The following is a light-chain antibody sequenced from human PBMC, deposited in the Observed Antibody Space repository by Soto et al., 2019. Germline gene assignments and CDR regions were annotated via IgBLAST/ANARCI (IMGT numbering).Light chain of an antibody. CDR2: DVS. J-gene: IGLJ1*01. V-gene: IGLV2-14*01. CDR3: SSYTSSNTPYV. Sequence: QSALTQSASVSGSPGQSITISCTGTSSDIGAYNYASWYQQHPGKAPKVMIHDVSNRPSGVSSRFSGSKSGNTASLTISGLQAEDEADYYCSSYTSSNTPYVFGTGTKLTVL. CDR1: SSDIGAYNY.